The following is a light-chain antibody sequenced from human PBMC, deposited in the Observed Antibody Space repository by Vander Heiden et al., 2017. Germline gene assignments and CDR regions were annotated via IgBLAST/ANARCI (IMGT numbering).Light chain of an antibody. CDR1: SADGGTNT. J-gene: IGLJ3*02. V-gene: IGLV1-44*01. CDR3: AAYEDSNNCQE. CDR2: SIN. Sequence: LPHPPASAAPARQGATSSSSTSSADGGTNTINWYQQPPGTAPRLLIYSINQRPSGVSDRFSGSKSGTTASLTISGLQSEDEADYYCAAYEDSNNCQEFGGGTKVTVL.